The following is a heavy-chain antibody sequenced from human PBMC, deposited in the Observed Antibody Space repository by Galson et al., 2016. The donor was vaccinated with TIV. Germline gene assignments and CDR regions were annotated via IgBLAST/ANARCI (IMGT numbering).Heavy chain of an antibody. Sequence: SLRLSCAASGFTFSSYIINWVRQAPGKGLEWVSYISSSGSTIYYADSVKGRFTISRDNAKDSLYLQMNSMRDEDTAVYYSARFSAGYYDLDYWGQGTLGTVSS. CDR1: GFTFSSYI. CDR3: ARFSAGYYDLDY. V-gene: IGHV3-48*02. J-gene: IGHJ4*02. D-gene: IGHD3-22*01. CDR2: ISSSGSTI.